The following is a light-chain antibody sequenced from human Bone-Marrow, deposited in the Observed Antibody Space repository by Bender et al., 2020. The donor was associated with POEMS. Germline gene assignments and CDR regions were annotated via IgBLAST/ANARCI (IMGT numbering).Light chain of an antibody. V-gene: IGLV1-44*01. J-gene: IGLJ3*02. CDR1: NSNIGTNA. CDR3: AAWDAGLSGAV. Sequence: QSVLTQPPSASGTPGQRVTISCSASNSNIGTNAVNWYQQFPGTDPNLLIYSDNQRPSGVPDRFYAFKSGTSASLAISGLQSEDEADYYCAAWDAGLSGAVFGGGTKLTVL. CDR2: SDN.